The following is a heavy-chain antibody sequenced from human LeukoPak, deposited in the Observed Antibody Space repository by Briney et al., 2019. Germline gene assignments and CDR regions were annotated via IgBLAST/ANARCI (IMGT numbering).Heavy chain of an antibody. Sequence: GGSLRLSCAASGFTFSSYAMSWVRQAPGKGLEWVSVISGSGGTTYYADSVKGRLTISRDSSKNTVYLQMNSLRAEDTAVYYCAEGSGSLDYWGQGTLVTVSS. CDR3: AEGSGSLDY. CDR2: ISGSGGTT. D-gene: IGHD1-26*01. V-gene: IGHV3-23*01. CDR1: GFTFSSYA. J-gene: IGHJ4*02.